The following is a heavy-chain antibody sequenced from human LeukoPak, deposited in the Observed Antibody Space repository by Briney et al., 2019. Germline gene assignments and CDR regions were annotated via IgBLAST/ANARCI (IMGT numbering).Heavy chain of an antibody. D-gene: IGHD1/OR15-1a*01. CDR1: GFTFSSYD. J-gene: IGHJ5*02. V-gene: IGHV3-33*01. CDR2: IWHDGNRK. CDR3: TRAAGITGTSRENWFDP. Sequence: GTSLRLSCAASGFTFSSYDMHWVRRAPGKGLEWVASIWHDGNRKYHADSVEGRFTISRDNSKNTVYVQMNSLRADDTAVYYCTRAAGITGTSRENWFDPWGQGTLVIVSS.